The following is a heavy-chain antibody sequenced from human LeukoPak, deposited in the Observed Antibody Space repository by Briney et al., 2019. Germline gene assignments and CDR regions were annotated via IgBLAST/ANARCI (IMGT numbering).Heavy chain of an antibody. V-gene: IGHV3-73*01. Sequence: PGGSLRLSCAASEFTFSGSAMHWVRQASGKGLEWVGRIRSKANSYATAYAASVKGRFTISRDDSKNTAYLQMNSLKTEDTAVYYCTRRVGSSSDWGQGTLVTVSS. J-gene: IGHJ4*02. CDR2: IRSKANSYAT. D-gene: IGHD6-6*01. CDR3: TRRVGSSSD. CDR1: EFTFSGSA.